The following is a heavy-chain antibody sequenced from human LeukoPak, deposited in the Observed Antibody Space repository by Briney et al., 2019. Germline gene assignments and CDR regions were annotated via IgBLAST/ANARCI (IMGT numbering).Heavy chain of an antibody. CDR3: ARLSSGWTLVYFDS. CDR1: GGSISSSSYS. J-gene: IGHJ4*02. Sequence: PSETLSLTCTVSGGSISSSSYSWGWIRQPPGKGLEWIGSIYYSGSTYYNPSLKSRVTISMDTSKNQFSLKLSSVTAADTAVFYCARLSSGWTLVYFDSWGQGTLVTVSS. CDR2: IYYSGST. D-gene: IGHD6-19*01. V-gene: IGHV4-39*01.